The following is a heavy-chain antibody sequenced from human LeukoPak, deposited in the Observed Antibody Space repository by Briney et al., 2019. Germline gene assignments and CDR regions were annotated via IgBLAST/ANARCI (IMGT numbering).Heavy chain of an antibody. D-gene: IGHD2-2*01. CDR2: VSSGGDRK. J-gene: IGHJ4*02. CDR1: GFTFSSYD. CDR3: ASGGGYCSTTSCYVLYY. V-gene: IGHV3-23*01. Sequence: GGSLRLSCAASGFTFSSYDMSWVRQAPGKGLQWVSAVSSGGDRKYYADSVKGRFSISRDNSKNTLYLQMNSLSADDTAVYYCASGGGYCSTTSCYVLYYWGQGALVTVSS.